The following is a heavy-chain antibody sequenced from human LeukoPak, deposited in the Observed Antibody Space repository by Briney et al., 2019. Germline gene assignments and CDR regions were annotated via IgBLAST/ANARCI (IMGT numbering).Heavy chain of an antibody. V-gene: IGHV3-7*01. D-gene: IGHD3-22*01. J-gene: IGHJ4*02. CDR2: IKQDGSEK. Sequence: GGSLRLSCAASGFTFSSYWMSWVRQAPGKGLEWVANIKQDGSEKYYVDSVKGRFTISRDNAKNSLYLQMNSLRAEDTAVYYCARDLVVVGGYYDSSGYPLADYWGQGTLVTVSS. CDR3: ARDLVVVGGYYDSSGYPLADY. CDR1: GFTFSSYW.